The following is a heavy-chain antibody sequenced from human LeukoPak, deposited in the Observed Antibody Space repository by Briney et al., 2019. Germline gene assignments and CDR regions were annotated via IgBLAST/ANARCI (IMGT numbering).Heavy chain of an antibody. CDR2: IYYSGST. J-gene: IGHJ6*03. D-gene: IGHD3-3*01. V-gene: IGHV4-39*01. Sequence: SETLSLTCTVSGGSISSSSYYWGWIRQPPGKGLEWVGSIYYSGSTYYNPSLKSRVTISVDTSKNQFSLKLSSVTAADTAVYYCARGGYDFWSGSQPYMDVWGKGTTVTVSS. CDR1: GGSISSSSYY. CDR3: ARGGYDFWSGSQPYMDV.